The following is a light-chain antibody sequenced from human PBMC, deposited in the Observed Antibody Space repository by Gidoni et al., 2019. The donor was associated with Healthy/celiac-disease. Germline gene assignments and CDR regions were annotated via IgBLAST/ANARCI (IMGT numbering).Light chain of an antibody. CDR2: ECS. Sequence: QSALTQPAAVSGSPGQSITISCTGTSSDVGCYNLVSWYQQHPGKAPKLMIYECSKRPSGVSNRFSGSKSGNTASLTISGLQAEDEADYYCCSYAGSSTSVVFGGGTKLTVL. CDR1: SSDVGCYNL. CDR3: CSYAGSSTSVV. J-gene: IGLJ2*01. V-gene: IGLV2-23*01.